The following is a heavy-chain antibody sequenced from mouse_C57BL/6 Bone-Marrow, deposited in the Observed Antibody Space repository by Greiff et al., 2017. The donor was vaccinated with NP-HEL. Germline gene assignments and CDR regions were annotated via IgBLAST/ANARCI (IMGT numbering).Heavy chain of an antibody. V-gene: IGHV1-26*01. CDR3: ARTPFRTYAMDY. J-gene: IGHJ4*01. CDR2: INPNNGGT. Sequence: EVQLQQSGPELVKPGASVKISCKASGYTFTDYYMNWVKQSHGKSLEWIGDINPNNGGTSYNQKFKGKATLTVDKSSSTAYMELRSLTSEDSAVYYSARTPFRTYAMDYWGQGTTVTVSS. CDR1: GYTFTDYY.